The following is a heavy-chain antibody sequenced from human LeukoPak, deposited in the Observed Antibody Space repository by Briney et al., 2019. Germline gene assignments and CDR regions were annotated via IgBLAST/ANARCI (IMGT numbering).Heavy chain of an antibody. CDR3: ARDPNYHDSSGSIGCNY. CDR2: TNPNSGGT. J-gene: IGHJ4*02. D-gene: IGHD3-22*01. Sequence: ASVKVSCKASGYTFTGYSMHWVRQAPGQGLEWMGRTNPNSGGTNYAQKFQGRVTMTRDTSISTAYMELSSLRFDDTAVYYCARDPNYHDSSGSIGCNYWGQGTLVTVSS. CDR1: GYTFTGYS. V-gene: IGHV1-2*06.